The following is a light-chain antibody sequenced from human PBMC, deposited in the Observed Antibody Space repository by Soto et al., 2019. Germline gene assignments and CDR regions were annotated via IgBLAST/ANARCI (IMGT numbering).Light chain of an antibody. CDR1: SSNIGAGHD. CDR3: CSYAATSTLV. Sequence: QSVLTQPPSVSGAPGQRVTISCTGSSSNIGAGHDVHWYQQTPGTAPKLLIYGDTTRPSGVPDRFSGSKSGTSASLAISGLQADDEADYYCCSYAATSTLVFGGGTKVTVL. J-gene: IGLJ3*02. V-gene: IGLV1-40*01. CDR2: GDT.